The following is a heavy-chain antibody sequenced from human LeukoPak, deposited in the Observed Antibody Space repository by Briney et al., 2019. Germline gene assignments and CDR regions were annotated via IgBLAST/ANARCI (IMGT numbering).Heavy chain of an antibody. V-gene: IGHV4-39*07. CDR3: ARVDAWFGELFSWYFDL. CDR1: GGSISSSSYY. Sequence: SETLSLTCTVSGGSISSSSYYWGWIRQPPGKGLEWIGSIYYSGSTNYNPSLKSRVTISVDTSKNQFSLKLSSVTAADTAVYYCARVDAWFGELFSWYFDLWGRGTLVTVSS. J-gene: IGHJ2*01. D-gene: IGHD3-10*01. CDR2: IYYSGST.